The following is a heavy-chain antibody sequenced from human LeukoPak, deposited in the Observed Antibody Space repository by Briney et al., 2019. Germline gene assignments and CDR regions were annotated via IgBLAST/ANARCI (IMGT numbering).Heavy chain of an antibody. CDR1: GFTFAGYA. V-gene: IGHV3-23*01. CDR3: AKVRSSYYDILTVIDY. J-gene: IGHJ4*02. Sequence: GGSLRLSCAASGFTFAGYAMTWVRQAPGKGLEWVSAISGSGGSTYYADSVKGRFTISRDNSKNTLYLQMNSLRAEDTAVYYCAKVRSSYYDILTVIDYWGQGTLVTVSS. CDR2: ISGSGGST. D-gene: IGHD3-9*01.